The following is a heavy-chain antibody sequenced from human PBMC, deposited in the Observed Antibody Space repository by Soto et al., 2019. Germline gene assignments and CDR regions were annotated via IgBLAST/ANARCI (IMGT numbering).Heavy chain of an antibody. CDR1: GDSVSSNSAA. CDR2: TYYRSKWYN. V-gene: IGHV6-1*01. J-gene: IGHJ6*02. D-gene: IGHD6-19*01. CDR3: AREAPGYSSGWLRDYYYYGMDV. Sequence: PSQTLSLTCAISGDSVSSNSAAWNWIRQSPSRGLEWLGRTYYRSKWYNDYAVSVKSRITINPDTSKNQFSLQLNSVTPEDTAVYYCAREAPGYSSGWLRDYYYYGMDVWGQGTTVTVSS.